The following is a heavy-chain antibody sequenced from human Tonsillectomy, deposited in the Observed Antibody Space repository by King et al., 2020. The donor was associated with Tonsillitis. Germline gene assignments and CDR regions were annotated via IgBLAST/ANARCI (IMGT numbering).Heavy chain of an antibody. CDR1: GYNFTTYW. J-gene: IGHJ1*01. V-gene: IGHV5-10-1*03. Sequence: VQLVESGAEVKKPGESLRISCKGSGYNFTTYWITWVRQMPGRGLEWMGRIDPTDSYTDDSPSLQGHVTISVDKSITTAYLQWSSLKASDTAMYYCATFSSRSGSSQYFHHWGQGTLVTVSS. CDR3: ATFSSRSGSSQYFHH. CDR2: IDPTDSYT. D-gene: IGHD3-10*01.